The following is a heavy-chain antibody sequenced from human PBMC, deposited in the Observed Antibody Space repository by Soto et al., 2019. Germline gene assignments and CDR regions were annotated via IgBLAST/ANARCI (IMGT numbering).Heavy chain of an antibody. V-gene: IGHV4-4*02. CDR3: ASHSGNHYLIKKYFDF. J-gene: IGHJ4*02. D-gene: IGHD1-26*01. CDR2: VYHSGSA. Sequence: LETLSLTCAVSGDSISSNKWWIWVRQPPGEGLEWLGEVYHSGSANYNPSLKNRVTISVDKSKKHFSLKLTSVTAADTAVYYCASHSGNHYLIKKYFDFWGQGTLVAVSS. CDR1: GDSISSNKW.